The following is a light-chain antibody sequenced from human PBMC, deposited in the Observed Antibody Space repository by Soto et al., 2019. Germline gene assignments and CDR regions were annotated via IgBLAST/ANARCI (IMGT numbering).Light chain of an antibody. Sequence: EIVMTQSPATLSVSPGERDTLSCRASPSVSNNLAWYQQKPGQRPRLLIYGASTRATGIPARFSGSWSGTEFPLTISSLQSEDFAVYYCQHYNNWPPIFGGGTMVEIK. V-gene: IGKV3-15*01. CDR1: PSVSNN. J-gene: IGKJ4*01. CDR2: GAS. CDR3: QHYNNWPPI.